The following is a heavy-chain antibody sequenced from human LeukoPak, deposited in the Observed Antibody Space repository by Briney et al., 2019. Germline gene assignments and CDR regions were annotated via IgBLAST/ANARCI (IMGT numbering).Heavy chain of an antibody. V-gene: IGHV5-51*01. D-gene: IGHD3-22*01. Sequence: LGESLKISCKGSGYNFISFWIGWVRQMPGKGLEWMGIIYPGDSDTRYSPSFQGQVTISADKSITTAYLQWSSLKASDTAMYYCVRLQSYVSSTGDIGDHWGQGTLVTVSS. J-gene: IGHJ5*02. CDR2: IYPGDSDT. CDR3: VRLQSYVSSTGDIGDH. CDR1: GYNFISFW.